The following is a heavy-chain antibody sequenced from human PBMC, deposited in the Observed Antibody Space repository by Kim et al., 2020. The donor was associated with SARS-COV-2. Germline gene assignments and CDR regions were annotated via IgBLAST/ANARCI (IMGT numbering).Heavy chain of an antibody. J-gene: IGHJ4*02. CDR3: ARLFTIVPAAIYDY. CDR1: GGSISSGDYY. Sequence: SETLSLTCTVSGGSISSGDYYWSWIRQPPGKGLEWIGYIYYSGSTYYNPSLKSRVTISVDTSKNQFSLKLSSVTAADTAVYYCARLFTIVPAAIYDYWGQGTLVTVSS. D-gene: IGHD2-2*01. CDR2: IYYSGST. V-gene: IGHV4-30-4*01.